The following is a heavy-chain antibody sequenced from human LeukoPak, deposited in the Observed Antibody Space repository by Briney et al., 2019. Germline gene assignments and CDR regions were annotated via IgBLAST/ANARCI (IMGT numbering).Heavy chain of an antibody. Sequence: PGGSLRLSCEVSSSMFSSYAMTWVRQAPGKGLEWVSTISGSGSRIYSADSVKGRFTISRDNAKNTLSLQMNSLRAEDTGVYYCARAPSEIGGYYPEYFRHWGQGTLVTVSS. J-gene: IGHJ1*01. CDR3: ARAPSEIGGYYPEYFRH. D-gene: IGHD3-22*01. V-gene: IGHV3-21*01. CDR2: ISGSGSRI. CDR1: SSMFSSYA.